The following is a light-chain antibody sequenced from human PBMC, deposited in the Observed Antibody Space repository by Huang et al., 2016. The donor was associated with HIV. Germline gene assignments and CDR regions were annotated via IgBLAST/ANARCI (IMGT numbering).Light chain of an antibody. J-gene: IGKJ4*01. CDR3: QQRSNWAPIT. Sequence: DIVFPPSPATLSLSPGESATLSCWASQSVSSYLSWYQQKPGQAPRLLIYDASNRATGIPARFSGSGSGTDFTLTISSLEPEDFAVYYCQQRSNWAPITFGGGTKVEIK. CDR2: DAS. V-gene: IGKV3-11*01. CDR1: QSVSSY.